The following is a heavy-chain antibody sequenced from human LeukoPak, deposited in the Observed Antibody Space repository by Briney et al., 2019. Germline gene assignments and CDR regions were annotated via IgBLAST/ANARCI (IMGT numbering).Heavy chain of an antibody. CDR1: GFTFSSYA. CDR2: ISGSGGST. V-gene: IGHV3-23*01. CDR3: AKYTWIQLWLDAFDI. J-gene: IGHJ3*02. D-gene: IGHD5-18*01. Sequence: PGGSLRLSCAASGFTFSSYAMSWVRQAPGKGLEWVSAISGSGGSTYYADSVKGRFTISRDNSKNTLYLQMNSLRAEGTAVYYCAKYTWIQLWLDAFDIWGQGTMVTVSS.